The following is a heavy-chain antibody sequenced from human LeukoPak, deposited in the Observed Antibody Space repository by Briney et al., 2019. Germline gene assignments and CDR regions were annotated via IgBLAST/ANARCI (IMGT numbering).Heavy chain of an antibody. D-gene: IGHD3-10*01. CDR3: AAIYGSGRAVDY. V-gene: IGHV3-23*01. J-gene: IGHJ4*02. CDR1: GFTFSSYA. CDR2: ISGSGGST. Sequence: GGSLRLSCAASGFTFSSYAMSWVRQAPGKGLEWVSAISGSGGSTYYADSVKGRFTISRDNSKNTLYLQMNSLRAEDTAVYYCAAIYGSGRAVDYWGQGTLVTVSS.